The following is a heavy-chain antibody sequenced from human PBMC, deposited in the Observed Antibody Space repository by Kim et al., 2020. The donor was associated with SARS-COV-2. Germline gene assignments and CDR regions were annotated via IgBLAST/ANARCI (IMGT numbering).Heavy chain of an antibody. CDR2: IYTSGST. V-gene: IGHV4-4*07. CDR3: ARASRTPQWLKEGGYFDY. D-gene: IGHD6-19*01. Sequence: SETLSLTCTVSGGSISSYYWSWIRQPAGKGLEWIGRIYTSGSTNYNPSLKSRVTMSVDTSKNQFSLKLSSVTAADTAVYYCARASRTPQWLKEGGYFDYWGQGTLVTVSS. J-gene: IGHJ4*02. CDR1: GGSISSYY.